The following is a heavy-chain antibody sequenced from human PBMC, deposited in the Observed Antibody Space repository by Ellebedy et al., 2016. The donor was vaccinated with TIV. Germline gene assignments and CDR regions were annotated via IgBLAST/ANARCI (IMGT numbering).Heavy chain of an antibody. Sequence: GGSLRLXXAASGFTFSSYSMNWVRQAPGKGLEWVSYISSSSSTIYYADSVKGRFTISRDNAKNSLYLQMNSPRDEDTAVYYCARIGYCGGGSCYDYWGQGTLVTVSS. D-gene: IGHD2-15*01. CDR1: GFTFSSYS. J-gene: IGHJ4*02. CDR2: ISSSSSTI. CDR3: ARIGYCGGGSCYDY. V-gene: IGHV3-48*02.